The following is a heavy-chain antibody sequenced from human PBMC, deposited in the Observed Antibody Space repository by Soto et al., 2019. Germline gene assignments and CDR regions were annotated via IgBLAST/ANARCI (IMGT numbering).Heavy chain of an antibody. Sequence: GGSLRLSCAASGFTFSSYAMHWVRQAPGKGLVWVAVISYDGSNKYYADSVKGRFTISRDNSKNTLYLQMNSLRAEDTAVYYCSRTYSSSSGFDYWGQGTLVTVSS. J-gene: IGHJ4*02. D-gene: IGHD6-6*01. CDR3: SRTYSSSSGFDY. CDR1: GFTFSSYA. V-gene: IGHV3-30-3*01. CDR2: ISYDGSNK.